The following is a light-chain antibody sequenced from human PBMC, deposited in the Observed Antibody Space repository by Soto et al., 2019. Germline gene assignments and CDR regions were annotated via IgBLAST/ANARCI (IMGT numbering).Light chain of an antibody. J-gene: IGKJ5*01. Sequence: VMTQSRLTLPVPPPERAIGSWRAGQSVSSYLAWYQQKPGQAPRLLIYGASTRATGIPARFSGSGSGTEFTLTISSLQSEDFAVYYCQQYNNGPPITFGQGTRLEIK. V-gene: IGKV3-15*01. CDR1: QSVSSY. CDR2: GAS. CDR3: QQYNNGPPIT.